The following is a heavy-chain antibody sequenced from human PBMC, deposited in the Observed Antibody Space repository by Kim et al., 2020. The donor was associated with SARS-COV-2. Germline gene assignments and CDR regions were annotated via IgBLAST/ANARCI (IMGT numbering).Heavy chain of an antibody. CDR3: RRGGMFQSWSFVL. J-gene: IGHJ2*01. D-gene: IGHD1-1*01. V-gene: IGHV4-59*01. CDR1: GGSISSYY. Sequence: SETLSLTCTVSGGSISSYYWSCIRQPPGKGLKWFGYINYSGSPNNTPSPKSRFTIPVEPSKNQFSLNLTPLTAADTAVYYFRRGGMFQSWSFVLWALGT. CDR2: INYSGSP.